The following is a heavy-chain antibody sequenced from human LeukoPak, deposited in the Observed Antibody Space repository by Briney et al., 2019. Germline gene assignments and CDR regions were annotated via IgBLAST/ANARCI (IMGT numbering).Heavy chain of an antibody. J-gene: IGHJ2*01. Sequence: GSSVKVSCKASGGTFSSYAISWVRQAPGQGLEWMGGIIPIFGTANYAQKFQGRVTITTDESTSTAYMELSSLRSEDTAVYYCARGGVEVLLWFWESNWYFDLWGRGTLVTVSS. CDR2: IIPIFGTA. CDR1: GGTFSSYA. D-gene: IGHD3-10*01. CDR3: ARGGVEVLLWFWESNWYFDL. V-gene: IGHV1-69*05.